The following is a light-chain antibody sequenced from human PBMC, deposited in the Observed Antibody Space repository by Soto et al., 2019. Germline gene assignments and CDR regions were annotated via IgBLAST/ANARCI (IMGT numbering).Light chain of an antibody. Sequence: QSALTQPPSASGSPGQSVTISCAGTSNNVGSYDYVSWYRQHPGQAPKLLIYEVTKRPSGVPDRFSGSKSGNTASLTVSGHQAEDEADYYCSSFVGVNSYIFGTGTKLTVL. CDR2: EVT. J-gene: IGLJ1*01. CDR1: SNNVGSYDY. CDR3: SSFVGVNSYI. V-gene: IGLV2-8*01.